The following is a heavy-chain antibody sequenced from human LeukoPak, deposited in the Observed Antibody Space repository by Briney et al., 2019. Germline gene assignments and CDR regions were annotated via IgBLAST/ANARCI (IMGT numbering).Heavy chain of an antibody. J-gene: IGHJ4*02. D-gene: IGHD1-7*01. Sequence: GGSLRLSCAASGFTFSSYWMHWVRQAPGKGLVWVSRINTDGSTISYADSVKGRFTISRDNAKNTLYLQMNSLRAEETAVYYCVAGTTGFDYWGQGTLVTVSS. CDR1: GFTFSSYW. CDR2: INTDGSTI. V-gene: IGHV3-74*01. CDR3: VAGTTGFDY.